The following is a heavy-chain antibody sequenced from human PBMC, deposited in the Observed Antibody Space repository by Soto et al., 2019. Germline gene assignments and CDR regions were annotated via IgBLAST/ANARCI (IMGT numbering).Heavy chain of an antibody. CDR2: TYYSGST. D-gene: IGHD3-3*01. Sequence: SETLSLTCTVSGGSISSYYWSWIRQPPGNGLEWIGYTYYSGSTNYNPSLKSRVTISVDTSKNQFSLKLSSVTAADTAVYYCARDIDFWSGYSNDAFDIWGQGTMVTVSS. V-gene: IGHV4-59*01. J-gene: IGHJ3*02. CDR3: ARDIDFWSGYSNDAFDI. CDR1: GGSISSYY.